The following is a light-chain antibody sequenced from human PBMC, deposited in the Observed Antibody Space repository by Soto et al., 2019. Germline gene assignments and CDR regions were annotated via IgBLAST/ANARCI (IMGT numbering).Light chain of an antibody. CDR1: QSVSSN. V-gene: IGKV3-15*01. CDR2: GAS. CDR3: QQYNNWPPRGT. J-gene: IGKJ1*01. Sequence: EIVMTQSPATLSVSPGERATLSCRASQSVSSNLAWYQQIPGQAPRLLIYGASTRATGIPAGFSGSGSGTDFTLTISSLQSEDFAVYYCQQYNNWPPRGTFGQGTKVEIK.